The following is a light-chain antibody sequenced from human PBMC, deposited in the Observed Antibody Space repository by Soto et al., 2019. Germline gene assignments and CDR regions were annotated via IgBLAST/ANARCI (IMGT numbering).Light chain of an antibody. J-gene: IGKJ1*01. CDR3: QQYSNWPPWP. CDR1: QSVSSN. CDR2: GAS. V-gene: IGKV3-15*01. Sequence: EIVMTLSPATLSVSRGERATLSCRASQSVSSNLAWYQQKPRQAPRLLIYGASTRATGIPARFSGSGSGTEFTLTISSLQSEEFAVYYCQQYSNWPPWPFGQGTKVNIK.